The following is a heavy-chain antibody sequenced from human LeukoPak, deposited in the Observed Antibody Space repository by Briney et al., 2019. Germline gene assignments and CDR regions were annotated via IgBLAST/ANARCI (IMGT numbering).Heavy chain of an antibody. D-gene: IGHD3-22*01. CDR3: AREKAYYYDP. CDR1: GVSISSYY. J-gene: IGHJ4*02. Sequence: PSETLSLTCTVSGVSISSYYWSWIRQPPGKGLEWIGYFYYSGSANYNPSLKSRVAISVDTSKNQFSLKLTSVTAADTVVYYCAREKAYYYDPWGQGTLVTVSS. V-gene: IGHV4-59*01. CDR2: FYYSGSA.